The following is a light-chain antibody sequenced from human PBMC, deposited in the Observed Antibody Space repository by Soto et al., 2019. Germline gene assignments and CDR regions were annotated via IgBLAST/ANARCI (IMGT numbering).Light chain of an antibody. Sequence: QSALTQPPSASGSLGQSVTISCTGTSSDVGGYNYVSWYQQHPGKAPKVMIYEVNKRPSGVPDRFSGSKSGNTASLTVSGLQAEDEADYYCSSYTSSSTLVFGGGTKLTVL. CDR3: SSYTSSSTLV. CDR2: EVN. CDR1: SSDVGGYNY. J-gene: IGLJ2*01. V-gene: IGLV2-8*01.